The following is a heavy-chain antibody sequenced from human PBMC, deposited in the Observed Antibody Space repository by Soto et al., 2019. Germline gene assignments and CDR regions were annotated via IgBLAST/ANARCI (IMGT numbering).Heavy chain of an antibody. CDR2: ISGSGGYT. J-gene: IGHJ4*02. CDR3: AKRFRGVLLNPEVD. Sequence: EVQLLESGGDLVQPGGSLRLSCVASGLTFSSYAMSWVRQAPGKGLGWVSVISGSGGYTDYADSVKGRFTISRDNSKNTLYLQMNSLRAGDTALYYCAKRFRGVLLNPEVDWGQGTLVTVSS. CDR1: GLTFSSYA. D-gene: IGHD3-10*01. V-gene: IGHV3-23*01.